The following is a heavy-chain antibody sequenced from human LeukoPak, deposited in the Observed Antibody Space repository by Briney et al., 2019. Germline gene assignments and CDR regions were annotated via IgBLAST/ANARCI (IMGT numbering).Heavy chain of an antibody. CDR1: GGTFSSYA. J-gene: IGHJ4*02. CDR3: ARGPYYDFWSGYPGGDY. CDR2: IIPILGIA. V-gene: IGHV1-69*04. Sequence: GASVKVSCKASGGTFSSYAISWVRQAPGQGLEWMGRIIPILGIANYAQKFQGRVTITADESTSTAYMELSSLRSEDTAVYYCARGPYYDFWSGYPGGDYWGQGTLVTVSS. D-gene: IGHD3-3*01.